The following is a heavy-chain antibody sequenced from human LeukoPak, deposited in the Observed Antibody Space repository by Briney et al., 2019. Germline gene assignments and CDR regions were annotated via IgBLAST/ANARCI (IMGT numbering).Heavy chain of an antibody. Sequence: GRSLRLSCAASGFTFSNYAMHWVRQAPGKGLEWLAVISFDGNNEYYADSVKGRFTISRDNSKNTLYLQMNSLRAEDTAVYYCARGVLYSNGWYMRGYFDYWGQGTLVTVSS. CDR3: ARGVLYSNGWYMRGYFDY. CDR1: GFTFSNYA. J-gene: IGHJ4*02. V-gene: IGHV3-30-3*01. CDR2: ISFDGNNE. D-gene: IGHD6-19*01.